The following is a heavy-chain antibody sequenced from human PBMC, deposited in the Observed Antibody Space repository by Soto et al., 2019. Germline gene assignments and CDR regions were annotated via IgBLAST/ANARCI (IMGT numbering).Heavy chain of an antibody. CDR3: ARDGYAAVAGTNYYYYYGMDV. J-gene: IGHJ6*02. CDR1: GFTFSSYS. CDR2: ISSSSSTI. D-gene: IGHD6-19*01. Sequence: PGGSLRLSCAASGFTFSSYSMNWVRQAPGKGLEWVPYISSSSSTIYYADSVKGRFTISRDNAKNSLYLQMNSLRAEDTAVYYCARDGYAAVAGTNYYYYYGMDVWGQGTTVTVSS. V-gene: IGHV3-48*01.